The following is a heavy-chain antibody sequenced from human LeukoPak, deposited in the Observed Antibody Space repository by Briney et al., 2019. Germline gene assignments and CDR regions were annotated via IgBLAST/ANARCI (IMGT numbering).Heavy chain of an antibody. Sequence: ASVKVSCKASGYTFTSYDINWVRQATGQGLEWMGWMNPNSGNTGYAQKFQGRVTMTRNTSISTAYMELSSLRSEDTAVYDCARAKRVANTSIAIFYYFDYWGQGTLVTVSS. J-gene: IGHJ4*02. V-gene: IGHV1-8*01. CDR1: GYTFTSYD. D-gene: IGHD6-6*01. CDR2: MNPNSGNT. CDR3: ARAKRVANTSIAIFYYFDY.